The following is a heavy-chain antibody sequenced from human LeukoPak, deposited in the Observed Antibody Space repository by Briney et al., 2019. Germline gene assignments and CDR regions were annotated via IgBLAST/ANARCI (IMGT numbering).Heavy chain of an antibody. CDR3: AKISAYDILTGDFDY. V-gene: IGHV3-23*01. J-gene: IGHJ4*02. CDR1: GFTFSSYA. CDR2: ISGSGGST. Sequence: GGSLRLSCAASGFTFSSYAMSWVRQPPGKGLEWVSAISGSGGSTYYADSVKGRFTISRDNSKNTLYLQMNSLRAEDTAVYYCAKISAYDILTGDFDYWGQGTLVTVSS. D-gene: IGHD3-9*01.